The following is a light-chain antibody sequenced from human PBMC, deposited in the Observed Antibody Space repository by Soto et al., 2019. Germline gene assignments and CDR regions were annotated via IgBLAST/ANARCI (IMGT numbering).Light chain of an antibody. J-gene: IGKJ3*01. Sequence: DIQMTQSPSTLSASVGDRVTITCRASQSISNWLSWYQQKPGKAPKLLVYMASTLEGGVPSRFSGSASGTEFPHTISSVQPDDVATYFCQQYGTYPFTFGPGTKVDI. CDR3: QQYGTYPFT. CDR2: MAS. CDR1: QSISNW. V-gene: IGKV1-5*03.